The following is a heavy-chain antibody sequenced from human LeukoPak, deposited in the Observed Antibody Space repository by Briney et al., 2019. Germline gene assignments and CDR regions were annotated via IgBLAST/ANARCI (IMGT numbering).Heavy chain of an antibody. CDR1: GGSFNDYY. D-gene: IGHD1-26*01. CDR2: IYYSGST. J-gene: IGHJ3*02. CDR3: ARHLRWELLFYAFDI. Sequence: SETLSLTCAVYGGSFNDYYWSWIRQPPGKGLEWIGYIYYSGSTNYNPSLKSRVTISVDTSKNQFSLKLSSVTAADTAVYYCARHLRWELLFYAFDIWGQGTMVTVSS. V-gene: IGHV4-59*08.